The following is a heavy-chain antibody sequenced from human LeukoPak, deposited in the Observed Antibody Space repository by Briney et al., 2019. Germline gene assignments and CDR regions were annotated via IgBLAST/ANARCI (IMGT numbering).Heavy chain of an antibody. CDR3: ARDKLLLWFGELWSAFDI. Sequence: ASVKVSCKASGYTFTGYYMHWVRQAPGQGLEWMGWINPNSGGTNYAQKFQGRVTMTRDTSISTAYMELSSLRSDDTAVYYCARDKLLLWFGELWSAFDIWGQGTMVTVSS. D-gene: IGHD3-10*01. CDR1: GYTFTGYY. J-gene: IGHJ3*02. CDR2: INPNSGGT. V-gene: IGHV1-2*02.